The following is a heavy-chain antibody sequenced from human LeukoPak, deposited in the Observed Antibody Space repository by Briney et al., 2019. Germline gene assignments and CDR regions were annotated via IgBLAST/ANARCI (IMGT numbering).Heavy chain of an antibody. D-gene: IGHD4-23*01. J-gene: IGHJ4*02. Sequence: RGSLRLSCAASGFTFSSYAMSWVRQAPGKGLEWVSAISGSGGSTYYADSVKSRFTISRDNSKNTLYLQMNSLRAEDTAVYYCAKDLFYGGNFVAYYFDYWGQGTLVTVSS. CDR2: ISGSGGST. CDR1: GFTFSSYA. V-gene: IGHV3-23*01. CDR3: AKDLFYGGNFVAYYFDY.